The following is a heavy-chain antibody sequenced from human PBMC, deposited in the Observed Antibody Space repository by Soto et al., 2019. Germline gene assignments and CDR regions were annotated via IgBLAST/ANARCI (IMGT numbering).Heavy chain of an antibody. CDR1: GFSISSYV. D-gene: IGHD3-9*01. CDR2: ITGSGFTT. J-gene: IGHJ4*02. CDR3: AKKETGYYPFDY. Sequence: VQLLESGGGLVQPGGSLRLSCAASGFSISSYVMSWVRQAPGKGLEWVSTITGSGFTTQYADSVRGRFTISRDNSRNTLYLQMNSLRAEDAAVYYCAKKETGYYPFDYWGQGTLVTVSS. V-gene: IGHV3-23*01.